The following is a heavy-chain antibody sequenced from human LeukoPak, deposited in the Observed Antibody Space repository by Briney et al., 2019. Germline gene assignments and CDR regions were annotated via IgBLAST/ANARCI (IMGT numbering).Heavy chain of an antibody. Sequence: PSETLSLTCAVYGRSFSGYYWSWIRQPPGKGLEWIGEINHSGSTNYNPSLKSRVTISVDTSKNQFSLKLSSVTAADTAVYYCARGHFSYYGMDVWGQGTTVTVSS. V-gene: IGHV4-34*01. CDR2: INHSGST. CDR3: ARGHFSYYGMDV. D-gene: IGHD3-3*02. CDR1: GRSFSGYY. J-gene: IGHJ6*02.